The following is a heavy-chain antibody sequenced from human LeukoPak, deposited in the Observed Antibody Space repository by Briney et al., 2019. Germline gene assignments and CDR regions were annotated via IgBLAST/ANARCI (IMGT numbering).Heavy chain of an antibody. D-gene: IGHD1-1*01. J-gene: IGHJ4*02. Sequence: MASETLSLTCAVSGGSISSSNWWSWVRQPPGKGLEWIGYIYYSGSTNYNPSLKSRVTMSVDTSKNQFSLKLTSVTAADTAVYYCARRGNDVVNFDYWGQGTLVTVSS. V-gene: IGHV4-4*02. CDR3: ARRGNDVVNFDY. CDR2: IYYSGST. CDR1: GGSISSSNW.